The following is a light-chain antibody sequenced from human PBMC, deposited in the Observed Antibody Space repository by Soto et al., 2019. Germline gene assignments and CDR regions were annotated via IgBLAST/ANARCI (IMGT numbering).Light chain of an antibody. V-gene: IGKV1-9*01. CDR2: AAS. Sequence: DIQLTQSPSFLSASVGDRVTITGRASQGISSYLAWYQQIPGKAPNLLIYAASTLQSGVPSRFSGSGSGTEFTLTISSLQPEDFATYFCHQLNSYPHTFGQGTRLEMK. J-gene: IGKJ5*01. CDR3: HQLNSYPHT. CDR1: QGISSY.